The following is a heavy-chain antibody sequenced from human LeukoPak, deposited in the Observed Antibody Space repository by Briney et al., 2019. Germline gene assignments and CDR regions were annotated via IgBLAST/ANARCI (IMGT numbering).Heavy chain of an antibody. J-gene: IGHJ3*02. V-gene: IGHV3-21*01. CDR1: GFTFSSYS. CDR3: ARDPITIGGGGAFDI. CDR2: ISSSSSNT. Sequence: GGSLRLSCAASGFTFSSYSMNWVRQAPGKGLEWVSSISSSSSNTYYADSVKGRFTISRDNAKNSLYLQMNSLRVEDTAVYYCARDPITIGGGGAFDIWGQGTMVTVSS. D-gene: IGHD3-16*01.